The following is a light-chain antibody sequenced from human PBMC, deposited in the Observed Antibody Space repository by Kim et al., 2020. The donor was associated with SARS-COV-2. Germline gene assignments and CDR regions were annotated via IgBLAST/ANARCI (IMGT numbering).Light chain of an antibody. CDR1: QRIGSW. V-gene: IGKV1-5*03. Sequence: SASVGGRVTITCRASQRIGSWLAWFQQKPGQAPKLLIYQASRLESGVPSRFSGSGSGTEFTLTITSLQPDDFAMYFCQQYFSAWTFGQGTKVDIK. J-gene: IGKJ1*01. CDR3: QQYFSAWT. CDR2: QAS.